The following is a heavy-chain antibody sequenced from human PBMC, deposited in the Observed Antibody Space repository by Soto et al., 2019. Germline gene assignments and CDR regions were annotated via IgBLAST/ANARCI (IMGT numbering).Heavy chain of an antibody. Sequence: SETLSLTCTVYGGSFSGYYWSWIRQPPGKGLEWIGEINHSGSTNYNPSLKSRVTISVDTSKNHFSLKLSSVTAADTAVYYCARGRSYDILTGYYLNDFDYWGQGTLVTVSS. D-gene: IGHD3-9*01. CDR2: INHSGST. CDR3: ARGRSYDILTGYYLNDFDY. V-gene: IGHV4-34*01. CDR1: GGSFSGYY. J-gene: IGHJ4*02.